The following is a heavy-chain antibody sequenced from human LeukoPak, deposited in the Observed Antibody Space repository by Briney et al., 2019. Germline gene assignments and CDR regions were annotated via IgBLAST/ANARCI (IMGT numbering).Heavy chain of an antibody. CDR3: ARDAVAGIDY. V-gene: IGHV4-59*01. CDR2: IYYSGST. J-gene: IGHJ4*02. D-gene: IGHD6-19*01. Sequence: SENLSLTCTVSGGSISSYYWSWIRQPPGKGLEWIGYIYYSGSTNYNPSLKSRVTISVDTSKNQFSLKLSSVTAADTAVYYCARDAVAGIDYWGQGTLVTVSS. CDR1: GGSISSYY.